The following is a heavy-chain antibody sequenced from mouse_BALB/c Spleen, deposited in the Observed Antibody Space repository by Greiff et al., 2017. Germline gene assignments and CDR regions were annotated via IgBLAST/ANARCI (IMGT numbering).Heavy chain of an antibody. D-gene: IGHD4-1*01. J-gene: IGHJ4*01. Sequence: VQLQQSGAELVKPGASVKLSCKASGYTFTSYWMHWVKQRPGQGLEWIGEINPSNGRTNYNEKFKSKATLTVDKSSSTAYMQLSSLTSEDSAVYYCARPNWDFYYAMDYWGQGTSVTVSS. V-gene: IGHV1S81*02. CDR3: ARPNWDFYYAMDY. CDR1: GYTFTSYW. CDR2: INPSNGRT.